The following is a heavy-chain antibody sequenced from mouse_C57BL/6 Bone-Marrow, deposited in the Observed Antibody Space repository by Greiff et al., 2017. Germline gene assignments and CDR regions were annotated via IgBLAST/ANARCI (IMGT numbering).Heavy chain of an antibody. CDR2: INPGSGGT. Sequence: VQVVEPGAELVRPGTSVKVSCKASGYAFTNYWIEWVKQRPGQGLEWIGVINPGSGGTNYNEKFKGKATLTADKSSSTAYMQLSSLTSEDSAVYYCARSYDYDGAYWGQGTLVTVSA. V-gene: IGHV1-54*01. CDR3: ARSYDYDGAY. CDR1: GYAFTNYW. J-gene: IGHJ3*01. D-gene: IGHD2-4*01.